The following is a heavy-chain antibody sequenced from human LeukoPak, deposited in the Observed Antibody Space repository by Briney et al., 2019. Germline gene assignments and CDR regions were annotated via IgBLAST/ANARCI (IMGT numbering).Heavy chain of an antibody. CDR2: ILHDEK. Sequence: PGRSLRLSFAASGXTFSSFGMHWVRQAPGRGLEWVALILHDEKHYADSVKGRFTISRDNSKNTLYLQMDSLRAEDTAVYYCARYCSGGCYSGVDYWGQGTLVTVPS. CDR3: ARYCSGGCYSGVDY. D-gene: IGHD2-15*01. V-gene: IGHV3-33*05. J-gene: IGHJ4*02. CDR1: GXTFSSFG.